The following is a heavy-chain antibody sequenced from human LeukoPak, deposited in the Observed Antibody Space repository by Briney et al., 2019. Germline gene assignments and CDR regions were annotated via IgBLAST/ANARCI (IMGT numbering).Heavy chain of an antibody. Sequence: GGSLRLSCAASGFTFNSYAMSWVRQAPGKGLEWVSVIYSGGSTYYADSVKGRFTISRDNSKNTLYLQMNSLRAEDTAVYYCARDGDHDAFDIWGQGTMVTVSS. V-gene: IGHV3-66*01. J-gene: IGHJ3*02. CDR1: GFTFNSYA. D-gene: IGHD2-21*02. CDR2: IYSGGST. CDR3: ARDGDHDAFDI.